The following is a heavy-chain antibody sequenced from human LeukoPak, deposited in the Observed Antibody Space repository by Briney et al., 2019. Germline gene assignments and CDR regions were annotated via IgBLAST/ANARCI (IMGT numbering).Heavy chain of an antibody. D-gene: IGHD4-23*01. J-gene: IGHJ4*02. CDR2: IYYSGSA. V-gene: IGHV4-59*01. CDR3: ARESTVVARHFDY. CDR1: GGSISSYY. Sequence: PSETLSLTCTVSGGSISSYYWSWIRQPPGKGLEWIGYIYYSGSANYTPSLKSRVTMSVDTSKNQFSLKLSSVTAADTAVYYCARESTVVARHFDYWGQGTLVTVSS.